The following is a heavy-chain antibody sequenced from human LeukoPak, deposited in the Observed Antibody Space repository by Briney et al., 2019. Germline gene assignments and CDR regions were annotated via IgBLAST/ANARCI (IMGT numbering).Heavy chain of an antibody. V-gene: IGHV4-39*07. CDR3: ARDGLGYCTNGVCYPDY. D-gene: IGHD2-8*01. CDR2: IYYSGST. Sequence: SETLSLTCTVSGGSISSSSYYWGWIRQPPGKGLEWIGSIYYSGSTYYNPSLKSRVTISVDTSKNQFSLNLSSVTAADTAVYYCARDGLGYCTNGVCYPDYWGQGTLVTVSS. J-gene: IGHJ4*02. CDR1: GGSISSSSYY.